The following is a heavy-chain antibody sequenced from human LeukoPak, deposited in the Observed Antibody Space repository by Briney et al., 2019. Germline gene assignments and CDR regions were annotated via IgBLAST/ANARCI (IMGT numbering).Heavy chain of an antibody. CDR3: ARDGARRAVDP. CDR1: GLSFINHW. J-gene: IGHJ5*02. CDR2: INRNGSEK. V-gene: IGHV3-7*01. D-gene: IGHD1-26*01. Sequence: GRCLRLSCAASGLSFINHWTASVRHAPGEGLGWIDNINRNGSEKYYADSVKGRFTISRDNAKNSLYLQMNSPRAEDTAVYYCARDGARRAVDPWGQGTLVTVSS.